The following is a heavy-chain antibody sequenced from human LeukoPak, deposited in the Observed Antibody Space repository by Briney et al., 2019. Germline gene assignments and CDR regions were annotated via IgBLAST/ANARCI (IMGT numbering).Heavy chain of an antibody. D-gene: IGHD6-19*01. CDR2: INKDGSEK. CDR3: GYSSGWLFDY. CDR1: GFTFSNYW. V-gene: IGHV3-7*01. J-gene: IGHJ4*02. Sequence: GGSLRLSRAASGFTFSNYWINWVRQAPGKGLEWVANINKDGSEKYYVDSVKGRFTISRDNDKNSLYLQMNSLRAEDAAVYYCGYSSGWLFDYWGQGALVTVSS.